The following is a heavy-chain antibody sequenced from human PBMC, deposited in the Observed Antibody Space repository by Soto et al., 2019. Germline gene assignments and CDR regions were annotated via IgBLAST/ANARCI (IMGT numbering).Heavy chain of an antibody. J-gene: IGHJ2*01. V-gene: IGHV3-33*01. CDR2: IWYDGSNK. CDR1: GFTFSSYG. D-gene: IGHD2-15*01. Sequence: QVQLVESGGGVVQPGRSLRLSCAASGFTFSSYGMHWVRQAPGKGLEWVAVIWYDGSNKYYADSVKGRFTISRDNSKNTLYLQMNSLRAEDTAVYYWARVSQRWYADWYFDLWRRGTLVTVSS. CDR3: ARVSQRWYADWYFDL.